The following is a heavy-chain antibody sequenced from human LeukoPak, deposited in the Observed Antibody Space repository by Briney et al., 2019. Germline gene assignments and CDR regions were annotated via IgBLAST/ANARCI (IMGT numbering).Heavy chain of an antibody. CDR1: GYSISSGYY. Sequence: PSETLSLTCTVSGYSISSGYYWGWIRQPPGKGLEWIGSIYHSGSTYYNPSLKSRVTISVDTSKNQFSLKLSSVTAADTAVYYCARLEGKIVRRSYYFDYWGQGTLVTVSS. CDR3: ARLEGKIVRRSYYFDY. V-gene: IGHV4-38-2*02. J-gene: IGHJ4*02. CDR2: IYHSGST. D-gene: IGHD3-10*01.